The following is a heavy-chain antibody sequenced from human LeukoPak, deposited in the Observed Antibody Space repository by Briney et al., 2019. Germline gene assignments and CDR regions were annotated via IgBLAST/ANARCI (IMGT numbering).Heavy chain of an antibody. J-gene: IGHJ4*02. CDR1: GFTFSSYS. V-gene: IGHV3-21*01. CDR3: ATYSSGWADFAY. Sequence: GGSLRLSCAASGFTFSSYSMNWVRQAPGKGLEWVSSISSSSSYIYYADSVKGRFTISRDNAKNSLYLQMNSLRAEDTAVSYCATYSSGWADFAYWRQGTLVTVSS. D-gene: IGHD6-19*01. CDR2: ISSSSSYI.